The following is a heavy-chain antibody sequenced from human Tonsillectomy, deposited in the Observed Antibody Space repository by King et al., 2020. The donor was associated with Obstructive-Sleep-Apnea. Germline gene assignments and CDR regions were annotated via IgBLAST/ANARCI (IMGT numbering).Heavy chain of an antibody. CDR1: GFTFSSYG. Sequence: VQLVESGGGVVQPGRSLRLSCAASGFTFSSYGMHWVRQAPGKGLEWGAVIWYDGSNKYYADSLKGRFTIARANSKNTRYLQMNSLRAEDTAVYYCARGYYDSSGYYYGADYWGQGTLVTVSS. D-gene: IGHD3-22*01. CDR2: IWYDGSNK. J-gene: IGHJ4*02. V-gene: IGHV3-33*01. CDR3: ARGYYDSSGYYYGADY.